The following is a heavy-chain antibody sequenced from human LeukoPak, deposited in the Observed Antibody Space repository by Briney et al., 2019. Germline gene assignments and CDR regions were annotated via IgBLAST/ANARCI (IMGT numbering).Heavy chain of an antibody. V-gene: IGHV4-39*07. CDR2: IYYSGST. D-gene: IGHD3-16*01. CDR1: GGSISSSSYY. Sequence: SEPLSLTCTVSGGSISSSSYYWGWIRQPPGKGLEWIGSIYYSGSTYYNPSLKSRVTISVDTSKNQFSLKLSSVTAADTAVYYCARVGGDLLGYGDYYFDYWGQGTLVTVSS. J-gene: IGHJ4*02. CDR3: ARVGGDLLGYGDYYFDY.